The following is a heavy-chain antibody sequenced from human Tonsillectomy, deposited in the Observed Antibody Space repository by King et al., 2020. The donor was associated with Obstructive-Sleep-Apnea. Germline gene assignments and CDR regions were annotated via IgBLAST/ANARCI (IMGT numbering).Heavy chain of an antibody. CDR1: GGSISSSSYY. V-gene: IGHV4-39*07. D-gene: IGHD3-22*01. CDR3: SGDTNYYDSSGYYLTSTDY. Sequence: LQLQESGPGLVKPSETLSLTCTVSGGSISSSSYYWGWISQPPGKGLEWIGSIYYSGSTYYNPSLKSRVTISIDTSKNQFSLNLSSVTAADTAVYYCSGDTNYYDSSGYYLTSTDYWGQGTLVTVSS. J-gene: IGHJ4*02. CDR2: IYYSGST.